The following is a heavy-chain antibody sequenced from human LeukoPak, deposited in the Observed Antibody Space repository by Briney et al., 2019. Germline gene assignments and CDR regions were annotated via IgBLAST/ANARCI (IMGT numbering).Heavy chain of an antibody. Sequence: GGSLRLSCAASGFTFDDYGMSWVRQAPGKGLEWISGINWNGGSTGYADSVKGRFTISRDNAKNSLYLQMNSLRAEDTALYYCARVGDCSGGSCYRSYYYYMDVWGKGTTVTVSS. CDR3: ARVGDCSGGSCYRSYYYYMDV. J-gene: IGHJ6*03. V-gene: IGHV3-20*04. CDR2: INWNGGST. D-gene: IGHD2-15*01. CDR1: GFTFDDYG.